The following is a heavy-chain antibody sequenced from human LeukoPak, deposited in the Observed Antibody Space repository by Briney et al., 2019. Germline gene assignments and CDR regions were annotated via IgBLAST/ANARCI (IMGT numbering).Heavy chain of an antibody. CDR2: IYYSGST. V-gene: IGHV4-59*08. CDR3: ARTDSSGYYYWFDP. Sequence: PSETLPLTCTVSGGSISSYYWSWIRQPPGKGLEWIGYIYYSGSTNYNPSLKSRVTTSVDTSKNQFSLKLSSVTAADTAVYYCARTDSSGYYYWFDPWGQGTLVTVSS. CDR1: GGSISSYY. J-gene: IGHJ5*02. D-gene: IGHD3-22*01.